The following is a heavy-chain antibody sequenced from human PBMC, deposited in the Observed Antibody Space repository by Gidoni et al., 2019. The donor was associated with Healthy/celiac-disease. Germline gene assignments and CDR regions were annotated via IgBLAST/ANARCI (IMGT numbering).Heavy chain of an antibody. CDR1: GFTFDDYA. V-gene: IGHV3-9*01. CDR3: AKDTGAMATSPLFDY. D-gene: IGHD5-12*01. CDR2: SSWNSGWV. J-gene: IGHJ4*02. Sequence: EVQLVESGGGLVQPGRSLRLSCATSGFTFDDYAMHWVRPPPGKGLEWVSGSSWNSGWVAYADSVKGRFTISRDNAKNSLYLQMNSLRAEDTALYYCAKDTGAMATSPLFDYWGQGTLVTVSS.